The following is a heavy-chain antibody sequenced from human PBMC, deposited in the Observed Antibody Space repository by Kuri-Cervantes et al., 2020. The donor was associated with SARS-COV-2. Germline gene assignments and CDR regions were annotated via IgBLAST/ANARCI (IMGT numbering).Heavy chain of an antibody. D-gene: IGHD3-22*01. CDR3: ARDLDSYDRSGYHTSDAFDT. CDR1: GYTLTSYG. V-gene: IGHV1-18*04. J-gene: IGHJ3*02. Sequence: ASVKVSCKASGYTLTSYGISWVRQAPGQGLEWMGWISAYNGNTNYAQKLQGRVTMTTDTSTSTAYMELSSLRSEDTAVYYCARDLDSYDRSGYHTSDAFDTWGQGTMVTVSS. CDR2: ISAYNGNT.